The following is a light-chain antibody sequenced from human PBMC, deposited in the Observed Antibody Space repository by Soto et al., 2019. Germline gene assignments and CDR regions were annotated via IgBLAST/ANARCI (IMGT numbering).Light chain of an antibody. CDR3: QQSYSTPRT. V-gene: IGKV1-39*01. CDR2: AAS. Sequence: DIQMTQSPSSLSASVGDRVTITCRASQIISSYLNWYQQKPGKAPKLLIYAASSLQSGVPSRFSGSGSGTDVTLTISSLQPEDCATYYCQQSYSTPRTFGGGTKVEIK. J-gene: IGKJ4*01. CDR1: QIISSY.